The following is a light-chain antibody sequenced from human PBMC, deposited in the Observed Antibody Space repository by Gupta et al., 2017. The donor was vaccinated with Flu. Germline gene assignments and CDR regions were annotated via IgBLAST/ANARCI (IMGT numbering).Light chain of an antibody. J-gene: IGKJ1*01. V-gene: IGKV1-5*03. Sequence: DIQMTQSPSTLSASVGDRVTITCRASQSISSWLAWYQQKPGKAPKLLIYKASSSESGVPSRFSGSGSGTEFTLTISSLQPDDFATYYCQQDNSYSLTFGQATKVEIK. CDR2: KAS. CDR1: QSISSW. CDR3: QQDNSYSLT.